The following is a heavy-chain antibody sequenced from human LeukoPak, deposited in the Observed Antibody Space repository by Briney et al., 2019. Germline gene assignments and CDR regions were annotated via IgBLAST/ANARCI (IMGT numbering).Heavy chain of an antibody. D-gene: IGHD5-24*01. Sequence: GGSLRLSCAASGFTFSDYYMSWIRQAPGKGLEWLSYISSNGNTIYYADSVRGRFTVSRDNVKNSLFVEMNSLRAEDTAVYYCARDGYNYFDFWGQGTLVTVSS. CDR3: ARDGYNYFDF. CDR1: GFTFSDYY. V-gene: IGHV3-11*01. J-gene: IGHJ4*02. CDR2: ISSNGNTI.